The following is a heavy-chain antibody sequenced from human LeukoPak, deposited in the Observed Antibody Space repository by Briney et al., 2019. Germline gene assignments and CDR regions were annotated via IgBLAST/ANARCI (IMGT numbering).Heavy chain of an antibody. CDR3: ARVRYCSGGSCYSVDAFDI. Sequence: GGSLRLSCAASGFTFSSYELNWVRQAPGKGLEWVSYISDTGSTIYYADSVEGRFTISRDNAKNSLYLQMNSLRAEDTAVYYCARVRYCSGGSCYSVDAFDIWGQGTMVTVSS. V-gene: IGHV3-48*03. CDR1: GFTFSSYE. J-gene: IGHJ3*02. D-gene: IGHD2-15*01. CDR2: ISDTGSTI.